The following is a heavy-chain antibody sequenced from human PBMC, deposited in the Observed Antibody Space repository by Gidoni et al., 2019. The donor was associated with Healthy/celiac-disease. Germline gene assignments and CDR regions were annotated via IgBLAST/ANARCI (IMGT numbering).Heavy chain of an antibody. J-gene: IGHJ6*02. CDR1: GGNFSSKA. CDR2: IIPILGIA. D-gene: IGHD2-2*01. V-gene: IGHV1-69*04. CDR3: ARASQLLGRFDYYYGMDV. Sequence: QVQLVQYGAEVKKSGSSVKVSCKASGGNFSSKANSWVRQAPGQGIAWMGRIIPILGIANYAQKFQGRVTITADKSTSTAYMGLSSLRSEDTAVDYWARASQLLGRFDYYYGMDVWGQGTTVTVSS.